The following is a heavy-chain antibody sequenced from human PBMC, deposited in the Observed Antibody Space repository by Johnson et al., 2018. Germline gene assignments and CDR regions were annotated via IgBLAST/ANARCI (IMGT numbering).Heavy chain of an antibody. V-gene: IGHV3-74*03. CDR1: GFTFSSYW. D-gene: IGHD1-1*01. CDR3: ARGNGHGFEM. Sequence: VQLQESGGGLVQPGGSLRLSCAASGFTFSSYWMHWVRRVPGKGLVWVSRINSDGNSTTYADSVRGRFTISRDNAKNTLFLQMNSRRVEDTALYYCARGNGHGFEMGGQGTMVTVSS. CDR2: INSDGNST. J-gene: IGHJ3*02.